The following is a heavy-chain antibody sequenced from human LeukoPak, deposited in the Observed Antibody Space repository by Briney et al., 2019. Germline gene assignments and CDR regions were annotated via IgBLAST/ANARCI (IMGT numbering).Heavy chain of an antibody. J-gene: IGHJ4*02. V-gene: IGHV3-23*01. CDR1: GFTFSGYA. Sequence: GGSLRLSCAASGFTFSGYAMNWVRQAPGEGLEWVSGISGSGAGTYYADSVKGRFTISRDNSKNTLYLQMNSLRADDTAVYYCAKMVREFYTISYYFDYWGQGTLVTVSS. CDR2: ISGSGAGT. D-gene: IGHD2-8*01. CDR3: AKMVREFYTISYYFDY.